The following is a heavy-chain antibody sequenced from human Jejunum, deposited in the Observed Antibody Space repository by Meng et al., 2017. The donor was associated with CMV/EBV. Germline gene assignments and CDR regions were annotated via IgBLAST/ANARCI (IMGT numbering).Heavy chain of an antibody. CDR2: IPYSGNT. Sequence: VSGDSIISSSGTYYWAWIRQSPEKGLEWLGSIPYSGNTYYNPSLKSRVTISMDTSKNQFSLRLTSVTAADTAMYYCARDRDDNWGNFDSWGQGTLVTVS. V-gene: IGHV4-39*07. J-gene: IGHJ4*02. CDR3: ARDRDDNWGNFDS. D-gene: IGHD7-27*01. CDR1: GDSIISSSGTYY.